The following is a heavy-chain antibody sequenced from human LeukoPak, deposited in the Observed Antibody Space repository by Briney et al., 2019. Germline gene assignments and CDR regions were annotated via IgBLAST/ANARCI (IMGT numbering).Heavy chain of an antibody. V-gene: IGHV4-34*01. CDR3: ARGFGYYAAHEAA. D-gene: IGHD3-16*01. CDR2: INHSGST. J-gene: IGHJ3*01. CDR1: GGSFSGYY. Sequence: SETLSLTCAVYGGSFSGYYWSWIRQPPGKGLEWIGEINHSGSTNYNPSLKSRVTISVDTSKNQFSLKLSSVTAADTAVYYCARGFGYYAAHEAAWGQGTMVTVSS.